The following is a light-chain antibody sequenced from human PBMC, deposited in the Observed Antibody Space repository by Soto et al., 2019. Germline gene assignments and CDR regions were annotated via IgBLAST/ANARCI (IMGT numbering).Light chain of an antibody. CDR3: QQSYSTPYT. V-gene: IGKV1-39*01. CDR2: AAS. Sequence: DIQMTQSPSSLSASVGDRVTITCRASQSISSYLNWYQQKPGKAPKLLIYAASSLQSGVPSRFSGCGSGTDFTLTISSLQPEDFATYYCQQSYSTPYTFGQGTKLEIQ. CDR1: QSISSY. J-gene: IGKJ2*01.